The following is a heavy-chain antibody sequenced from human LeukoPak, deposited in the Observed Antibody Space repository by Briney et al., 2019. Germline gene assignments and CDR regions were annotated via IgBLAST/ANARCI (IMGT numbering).Heavy chain of an antibody. CDR2: IIPIFGTA. V-gene: IGHV1-69*05. D-gene: IGHD3-22*01. CDR3: ARDGGYYDSSGNIRVNWWFDP. CDR1: GGTFSSYA. Sequence: ASVKVSCKASGGTFSSYAISWVRQAPGQGLEWMGGIIPIFGTANYAQKFQGRVTITTDESTSTAYMELSSLRSEDTAVYYCARDGGYYDSSGNIRVNWWFDPWGQGTLVTVSS. J-gene: IGHJ5*02.